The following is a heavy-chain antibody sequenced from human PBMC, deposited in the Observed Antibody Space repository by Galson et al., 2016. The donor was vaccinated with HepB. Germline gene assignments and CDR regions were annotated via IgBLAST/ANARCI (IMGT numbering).Heavy chain of an antibody. D-gene: IGHD1-26*01. CDR1: GGSIRSTSYY. CDR3: AGEIVGVNDAFDI. Sequence: LSLTCTVSGGSIRSTSYYWGWIRQPPGKGLEWIGSIYYSGTTYDNPSLKSRVTISLDTSKNQFSLRLSSVTAADTAVYYCAGEIVGVNDAFDIWGQGTMVTVSP. CDR2: IYYSGTT. V-gene: IGHV4-39*02. J-gene: IGHJ3*02.